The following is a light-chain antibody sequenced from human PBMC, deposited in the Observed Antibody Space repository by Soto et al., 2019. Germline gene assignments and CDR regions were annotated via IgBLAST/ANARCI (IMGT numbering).Light chain of an antibody. V-gene: IGKV1-39*01. CDR2: AAS. CDR1: QSISTF. Sequence: DIQMTQSPSSLSGSVGDRVTISCWASQSISTFVNWYQHKPGKAPTLLIFAASNLQRGVPPRFSGSGSGTDFTLTFKSLQPEDIAVYYCQQSYSFPLTFGGGTRLEI. CDR3: QQSYSFPLT. J-gene: IGKJ4*01.